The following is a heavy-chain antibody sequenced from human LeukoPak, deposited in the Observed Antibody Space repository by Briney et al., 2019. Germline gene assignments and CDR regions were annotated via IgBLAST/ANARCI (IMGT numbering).Heavy chain of an antibody. CDR1: GGTFNSFA. Sequence: SVKVSCKASGGTFNSFAISWVRQAPGQGLEWMGGIIPIFGTANYAQKVQGRVTITTDESTTTAYMELSSLRSEDTAVYYCARARSPSSGYLLRDHNWFDPRGQGTLVTVSS. CDR3: ARARSPSSGYLLRDHNWFDP. V-gene: IGHV1-69*05. J-gene: IGHJ5*02. CDR2: IIPIFGTA. D-gene: IGHD3-22*01.